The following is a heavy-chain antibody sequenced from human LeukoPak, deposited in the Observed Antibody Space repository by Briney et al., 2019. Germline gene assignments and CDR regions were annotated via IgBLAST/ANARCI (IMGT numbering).Heavy chain of an antibody. Sequence: PSETLSLTCTASGVSISSYYWSWIRQPAGKGLEWIGRIYPSGSTNYNPSLKSRVTMSVDTSKNQFSLKLSSVTAADTAVYYCARDGGYDYVGYMDVWGKGTTVTVSS. J-gene: IGHJ6*03. CDR2: IYPSGST. CDR1: GVSISSYY. D-gene: IGHD3-16*01. CDR3: ARDGGYDYVGYMDV. V-gene: IGHV4-4*07.